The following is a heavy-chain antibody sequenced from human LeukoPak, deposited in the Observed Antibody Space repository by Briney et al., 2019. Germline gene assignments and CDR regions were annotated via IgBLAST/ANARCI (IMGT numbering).Heavy chain of an antibody. CDR3: ARYLPGYYGMDV. CDR1: GYSFTNYW. CDR2: TYFGDSDT. J-gene: IGHJ6*02. V-gene: IGHV5-51*01. Sequence: GGSLKISCKGSGYSFTNYWIGWARQVPGKGLEWMGITYFGDSDTRYSPSFQGQVTISADKSINTAYLQWSSLRASDTAMYYCARYLPGYYGMDVWGQGTTVTVPS.